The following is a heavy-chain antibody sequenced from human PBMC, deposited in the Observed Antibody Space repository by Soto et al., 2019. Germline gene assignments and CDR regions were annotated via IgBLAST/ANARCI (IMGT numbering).Heavy chain of an antibody. CDR1: GFTFSSYA. D-gene: IGHD4-17*01. V-gene: IGHV3-30-3*01. Sequence: GGSLRLSCAASGFTFSSYAMHWVRQAPGKGLEWVAVISYDGSNKYYADSVKGRFTISRDNSKNTLYLQMNSLRAEDTAVYYCAREGTSTTVTTWGMDVWGQGTTVTVSS. CDR2: ISYDGSNK. CDR3: AREGTSTTVTTWGMDV. J-gene: IGHJ6*02.